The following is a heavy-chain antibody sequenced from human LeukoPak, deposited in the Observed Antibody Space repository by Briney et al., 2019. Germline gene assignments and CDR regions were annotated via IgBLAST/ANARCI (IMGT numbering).Heavy chain of an antibody. J-gene: IGHJ6*03. CDR2: ISYDGSNK. V-gene: IGHV3-30*04. CDR3: AKVAVRSSGWYAEYYYYYYMDV. CDR1: GFTFSSYA. Sequence: GSLRLSCAASGFTFSSYAMHWVRQAPGKGLEWVAVISYDGSNKYYADSVKGRFTISRDNSKNTLYLQMNSLRAEDTAVYYCAKVAVRSSGWYAEYYYYYYMDVWGKGTTVTVSS. D-gene: IGHD6-19*01.